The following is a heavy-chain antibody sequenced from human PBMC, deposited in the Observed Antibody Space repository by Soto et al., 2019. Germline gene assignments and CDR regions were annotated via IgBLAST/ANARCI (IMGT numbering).Heavy chain of an antibody. CDR1: GFTFGSYG. Sequence: GGSLRLSCAASGFTFGSYGIHWVRQAPGEGLGWVALIWRDGSTQYYADSVKGRFTISRDNSNNTAYLQLNSLRAEDTALYYCARDKDGYLDYWGLGSLVTVSS. CDR2: IWRDGSTQ. J-gene: IGHJ4*02. CDR3: ARDKDGYLDY. V-gene: IGHV3-33*01.